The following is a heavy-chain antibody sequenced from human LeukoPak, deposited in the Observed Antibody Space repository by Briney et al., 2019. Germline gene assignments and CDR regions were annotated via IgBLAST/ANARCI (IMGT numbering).Heavy chain of an antibody. CDR1: GFSFSNAW. J-gene: IGHJ4*02. D-gene: IGHD1-26*01. V-gene: IGHV3-15*01. CDR2: IKPRTEGRTI. CDR3: TKGLMAATGPNSR. Sequence: GGSLRLSCAASGFSFSNAWMSWVRQAPGKGLEWVGRIKPRTEGRTIDYASAVEGRFTISRDDSKSILYLQLNSLKSEDTAVYYCTKGLMAATGPNSRWGQGTPVTVS.